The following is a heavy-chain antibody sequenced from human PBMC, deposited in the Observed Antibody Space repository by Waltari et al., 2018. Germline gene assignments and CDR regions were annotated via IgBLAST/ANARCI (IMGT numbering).Heavy chain of an antibody. CDR3: ASGLIIPGRFRLGY. CDR2: FDPEDGEA. V-gene: IGHV1-24*01. Sequence: QVQPEQSGAEVKKPGASVKVSCNVVGYTLPDLSMHWVRQAPGKGLAGMGGFDPEDGEAVFAQKFQGRLTLTEDTPANTAYMELTSLTSEDTAVYYCASGLIIPGRFRLGYWGQGTLVTVSA. D-gene: IGHD3-3*01. J-gene: IGHJ4*02. CDR1: GYTLPDLS.